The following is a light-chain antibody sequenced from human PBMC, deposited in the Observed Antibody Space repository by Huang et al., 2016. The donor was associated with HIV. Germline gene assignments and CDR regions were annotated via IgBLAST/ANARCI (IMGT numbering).Light chain of an antibody. J-gene: IGKJ5*01. CDR3: QQIYSTSIT. Sequence: DIQMTQSPSSLSASVGDRVTITCRASQSISSYLNWYQQRPGKAPRLLIYAASSLQSGVPSRFSGSGSGTDFTLTISSLQPEDFATYYCQQIYSTSITFGQGTRLEIK. V-gene: IGKV1-39*01. CDR1: QSISSY. CDR2: AAS.